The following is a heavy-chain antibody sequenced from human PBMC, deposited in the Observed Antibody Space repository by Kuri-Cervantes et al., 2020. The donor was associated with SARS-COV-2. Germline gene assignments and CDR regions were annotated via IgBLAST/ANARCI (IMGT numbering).Heavy chain of an antibody. J-gene: IGHJ6*02. CDR1: GGSISSYY. Sequence: SETLSLTCTVSGGSISSYYWSWIRQPPGKGLEWIGYIYYSGSTNYNPSLKSRVTILVDTSKNQFSLKLSSVTAADTAVYYCARDVQGYSYGSGYYYYGMDVWGQGTTVTVSS. V-gene: IGHV4-59*01. CDR3: ARDVQGYSYGSGYYYYGMDV. CDR2: IYYSGST. D-gene: IGHD5-18*01.